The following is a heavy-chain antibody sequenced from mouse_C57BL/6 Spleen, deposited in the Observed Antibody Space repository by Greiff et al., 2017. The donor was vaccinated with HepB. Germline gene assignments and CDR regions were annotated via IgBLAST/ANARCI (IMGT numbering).Heavy chain of an antibody. CDR2: IHPNSGST. V-gene: IGHV1-64*01. Sequence: VQLQQPGAELVKPGASVKLSCKASGYTFTSYWMHWVKQRPGQGLEWIGMIHPNSGSTNYNEKFKSKATLTVDKSSSTAYMQLSSLTSEDSAVYCFARVYGYDSFAYWGQGTLVTVSA. D-gene: IGHD2-2*01. CDR3: ARVYGYDSFAY. CDR1: GYTFTSYW. J-gene: IGHJ3*01.